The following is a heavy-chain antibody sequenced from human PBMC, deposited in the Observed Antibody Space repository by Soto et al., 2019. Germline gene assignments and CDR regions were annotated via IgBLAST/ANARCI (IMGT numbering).Heavy chain of an antibody. Sequence: ASVKVSCKASGYTFTSYAMHWVRQAPGQRLEWMGWINAGNGNTKYSQKFQGRVTITRDTSASTAYMELSSLRSEDTAVYYCARSRRGFIAARLSSVDYWGQGTLVTVSS. CDR3: ARSRRGFIAARLSSVDY. CDR1: GYTFTSYA. V-gene: IGHV1-3*01. J-gene: IGHJ4*02. D-gene: IGHD6-6*01. CDR2: INAGNGNT.